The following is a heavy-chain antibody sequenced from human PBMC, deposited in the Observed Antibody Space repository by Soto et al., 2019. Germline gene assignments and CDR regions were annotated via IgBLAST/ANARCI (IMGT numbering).Heavy chain of an antibody. CDR3: AIGGGHYYDSSRYPY. J-gene: IGHJ1*01. Sequence: ETLSLTCTVSGGSISSYYWSWIRQPPGKGLEWIGYIYYSGSTNYNPSLKSRVTISVDTSKNQFSLKLSSVTAADSALYYCAIGGGHYYDSSRYPYWCQGPLVPVS. CDR1: GGSISSYY. CDR2: IYYSGST. V-gene: IGHV4-59*01. D-gene: IGHD3-22*01.